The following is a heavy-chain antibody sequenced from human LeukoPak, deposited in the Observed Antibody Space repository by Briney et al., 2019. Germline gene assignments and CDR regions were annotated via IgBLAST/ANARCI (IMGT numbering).Heavy chain of an antibody. CDR3: ARGGVYSSRGIDY. V-gene: IGHV4-39*01. CDR2: IYYSGST. Sequence: PSETLSLTCTVSGGSISSSSYYWGWLRQPPGKGLEWIGSIYYSGSTYYNPSLKSRVTISVDTSKNQFSLTLSSVTAADTAVYYCARGGVYSSRGIDYWGQGTLVTVSS. J-gene: IGHJ4*02. D-gene: IGHD6-13*01. CDR1: GGSISSSSYY.